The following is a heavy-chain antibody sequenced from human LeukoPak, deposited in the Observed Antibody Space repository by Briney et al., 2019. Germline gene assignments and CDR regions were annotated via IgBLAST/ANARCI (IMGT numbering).Heavy chain of an antibody. CDR2: ISHDGDHK. CDR1: GFTFSSYG. J-gene: IGHJ4*02. D-gene: IGHD3-10*01. V-gene: IGHV3-30*12. Sequence: GGSLRLSCAASGFTFSSYGMHWVRQARGTGLEWVAVISHDGDHKYHADSVKGRFTISRDNSKNPLYLQMNSLRAEDTAVYYCARDRDYYGSGSYYPLGYFDYWGQGTLVTVSS. CDR3: ARDRDYYGSGSYYPLGYFDY.